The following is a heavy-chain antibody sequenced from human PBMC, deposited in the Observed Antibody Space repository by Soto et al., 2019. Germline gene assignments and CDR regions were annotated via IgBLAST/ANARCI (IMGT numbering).Heavy chain of an antibody. D-gene: IGHD6-13*01. Sequence: QVQLVESGGGVVQPGRSLRLSCAASGFTFSSYGMHWVRQAPGKGLEWVAVISYDGSNKYYADSVKGRFTISRDNSKNTLDLQMNSLRAEDTAVYYCAKDVIAAAGLYYGMDVWGQGTTVTVSS. CDR2: ISYDGSNK. CDR1: GFTFSSYG. CDR3: AKDVIAAAGLYYGMDV. V-gene: IGHV3-30*18. J-gene: IGHJ6*02.